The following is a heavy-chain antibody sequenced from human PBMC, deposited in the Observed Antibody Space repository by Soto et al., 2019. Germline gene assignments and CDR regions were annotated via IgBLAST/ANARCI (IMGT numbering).Heavy chain of an antibody. D-gene: IGHD6-13*01. CDR1: GFTFSNYA. CDR2: ISGSGGST. CDR3: AKDPGSSWYEIDY. Sequence: EVQLLESGGGLVQPGGSLRLSCAASGFTFSNYAVTWVRQAPGKGLEWVSTISGSGGSTYYADSVKGRFTISRDNSKNTLYRQMNSLRAEDTAVYYCAKDPGSSWYEIDYWGQGTLVTLSS. V-gene: IGHV3-23*01. J-gene: IGHJ4*02.